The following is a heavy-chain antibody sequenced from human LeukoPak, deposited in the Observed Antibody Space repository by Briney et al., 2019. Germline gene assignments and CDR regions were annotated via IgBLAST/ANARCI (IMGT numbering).Heavy chain of an antibody. J-gene: IGHJ4*02. Sequence: ASVKVSCKASGYTFTSYDINWVRQATGQGLEWMGWMNPNSGNTGYAQKFQGRVTMTRNTSISTAYMELSSLRSEDTAVYYCARGSKYFGELIRRGEYYFDYWGQGTLVTVSS. CDR2: MNPNSGNT. CDR1: GYTFTSYD. D-gene: IGHD3-10*01. CDR3: ARGSKYFGELIRRGEYYFDY. V-gene: IGHV1-8*01.